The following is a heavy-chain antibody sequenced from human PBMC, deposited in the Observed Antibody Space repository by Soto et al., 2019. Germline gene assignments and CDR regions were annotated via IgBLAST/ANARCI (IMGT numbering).Heavy chain of an antibody. CDR3: ARDHYDILTGYGINWFDP. Sequence: ASAKVSCKASGYTFTSYGISWVRRAPGQGLEWMGWISAYNGNTNYAQKLQGRVTMTTDTSTSTAYMELRSLRSDDTAVYYCARDHYDILTGYGINWFDPWGQGTLVTGSS. V-gene: IGHV1-18*01. CDR1: GYTFTSYG. J-gene: IGHJ5*02. CDR2: ISAYNGNT. D-gene: IGHD3-9*01.